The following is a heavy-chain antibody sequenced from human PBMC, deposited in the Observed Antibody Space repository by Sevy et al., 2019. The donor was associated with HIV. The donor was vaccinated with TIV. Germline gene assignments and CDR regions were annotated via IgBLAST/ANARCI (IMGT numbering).Heavy chain of an antibody. D-gene: IGHD3-22*01. CDR2: ITSSGGRT. V-gene: IGHV3-23*01. CDR3: ATYYYDSSGYYSAGWFDP. J-gene: IGHJ5*02. CDR1: VFTFSNYA. Sequence: GGSLRLSCAASVFTFSNYAMSWVRQAPGKGLEWVSTITSSGGRTYYADSVRGRFTISRDNSKHTLYLQMNSLRAEDTAVYYCATYYYDSSGYYSAGWFDPWGQGTLVTVSS.